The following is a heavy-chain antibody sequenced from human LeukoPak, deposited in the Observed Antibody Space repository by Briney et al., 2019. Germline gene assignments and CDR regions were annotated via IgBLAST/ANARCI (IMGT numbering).Heavy chain of an antibody. J-gene: IGHJ6*02. CDR3: AREDPYYYYYGMDV. Sequence: TSETLSLTCAVYGGSFSGYYWSWIRQPPGKGLEWIGEINHSGSTNYNPSLKSRVTISVDTSKNQFSLKLSSVTAADTAVYYCAREDPYYYYYGMDVWGQGTTVTVSS. CDR2: INHSGST. V-gene: IGHV4-34*01. CDR1: GGSFSGYY.